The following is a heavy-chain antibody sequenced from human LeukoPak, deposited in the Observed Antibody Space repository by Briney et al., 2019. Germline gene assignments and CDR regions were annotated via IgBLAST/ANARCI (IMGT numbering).Heavy chain of an antibody. CDR3: ASRLGSSSGYYFDY. CDR2: IYHSGST. Sequence: PSETLSLTCTVSGGSISSGGYYWSWIRQPPGKGLGWIGYIYHSGSTYYNPSLKSRVTISVDRSKNQFSLKLSSVTAADTAVYYCASRLGSSSGYYFDYWGQGTLVTVSS. D-gene: IGHD1-26*01. J-gene: IGHJ4*02. CDR1: GGSISSGGYY. V-gene: IGHV4-30-2*01.